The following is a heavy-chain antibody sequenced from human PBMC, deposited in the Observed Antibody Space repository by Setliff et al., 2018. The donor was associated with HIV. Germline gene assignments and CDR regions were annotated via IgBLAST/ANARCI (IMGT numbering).Heavy chain of an antibody. V-gene: IGHV4-4*07. CDR3: ARAPYVSGSFGWFDP. CDR1: GGSISSYY. J-gene: IGHJ5*02. CDR2: IYTSGST. D-gene: IGHD3-10*01. Sequence: SETLSLTCTVSGGSISSYYWSWIRQPAGKGLEWIGHIYTSGSTNYNPSLKSLVTISLDTSKNQFSPKLTSVTAADTAVYYCARAPYVSGSFGWFDPWGQGTLVTVSS.